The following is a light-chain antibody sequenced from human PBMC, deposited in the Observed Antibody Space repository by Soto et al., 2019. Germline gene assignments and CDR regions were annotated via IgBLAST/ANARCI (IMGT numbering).Light chain of an antibody. CDR1: SGSIASNY. CDR2: EDN. J-gene: IGLJ2*01. V-gene: IGLV6-57*02. Sequence: NFMLTQPHSVSESPGKTVTISCTGSSGSIASNYVQGYQQRPGSAPTMVIYEDNQRPSGVPDRFSGSIDSSSNSASLTISGLKTEDEADDYCQSYDSSSHVVFGGGTKLTVL. CDR3: QSYDSSSHVV.